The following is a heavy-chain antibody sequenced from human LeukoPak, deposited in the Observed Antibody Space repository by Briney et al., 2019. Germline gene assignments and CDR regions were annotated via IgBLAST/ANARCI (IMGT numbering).Heavy chain of an antibody. J-gene: IGHJ4*02. CDR3: ARGGVTSWDHDY. D-gene: IGHD2-21*02. Sequence: GGSLRVSCAASGFTFSSYARHWVRQAPGKGLKWVAVISFDGSKKYYVDSVKGRFTISRDNSKNTLYLQMNSLRADDTAVYYCARGGVTSWDHDYWGQGTLVTVSS. CDR2: ISFDGSKK. V-gene: IGHV3-30-3*01. CDR1: GFTFSSYA.